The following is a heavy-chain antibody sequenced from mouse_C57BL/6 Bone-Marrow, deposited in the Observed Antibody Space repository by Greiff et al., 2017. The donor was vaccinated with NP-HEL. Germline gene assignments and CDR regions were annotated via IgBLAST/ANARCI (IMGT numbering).Heavy chain of an antibody. CDR3: TRYYGSSFFAY. J-gene: IGHJ3*01. D-gene: IGHD1-1*01. CDR2: IDPENGDT. Sequence: VQLQQSGAELVRPGASVKLSCTASGFNIKDDYMHWVKQRPEQGLEWIGWIDPENGDTEYASKFQGKATITADTSSNTAYLQLSSLTSEDTAVYYCTRYYGSSFFAYWGQGTLVTVSA. V-gene: IGHV14-4*01. CDR1: GFNIKDDY.